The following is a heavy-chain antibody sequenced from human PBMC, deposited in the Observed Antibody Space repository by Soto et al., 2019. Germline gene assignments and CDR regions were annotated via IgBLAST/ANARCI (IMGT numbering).Heavy chain of an antibody. CDR2: INAGNGNT. V-gene: IGHV1-3*01. Sequence: QVQLVQSGAEVKKPGVSVKVSCKASGYTFTNYAMHWVRQAPGQRLEWMGWINAGNGNTKYSQQFQGRVTITRDTSASTAYMELSSLRSEDTAVYYCARSSGYYYLEYWGQGTLVTVSS. D-gene: IGHD3-22*01. J-gene: IGHJ4*02. CDR1: GYTFTNYA. CDR3: ARSSGYYYLEY.